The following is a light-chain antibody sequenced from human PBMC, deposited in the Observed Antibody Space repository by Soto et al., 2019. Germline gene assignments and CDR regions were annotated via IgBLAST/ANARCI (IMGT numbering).Light chain of an antibody. CDR2: DAS. Sequence: EIVLTQSPGTLSLSPGERATLSCRASQSVSSRSLAWYRQKPGQAPRLLIYDASSRVTGIPDRFSGSGSGTDFTLTISRLDPEDFAVYYCQLYGSSRTFGQGTKVDIK. V-gene: IGKV3-20*01. J-gene: IGKJ1*01. CDR3: QLYGSSRT. CDR1: QSVSSRS.